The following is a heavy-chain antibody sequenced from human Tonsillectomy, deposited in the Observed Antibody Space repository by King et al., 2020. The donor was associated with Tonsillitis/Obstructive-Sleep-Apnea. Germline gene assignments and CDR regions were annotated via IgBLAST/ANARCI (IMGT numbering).Heavy chain of an antibody. Sequence: VQLVESGAEVKKPGESLRISCKGSGYSFTSYWISWVRQMPGKGLEWMGRIDPSDSYTNYSPSFQGHVTISADKSISNAYLQWSSLKASDTAMYYCARHPGGELHRSWFDPWGQGTLVTVSS. V-gene: IGHV5-10-1*03. CDR1: GYSFTSYW. CDR3: ARHPGGELHRSWFDP. CDR2: IDPSDSYT. D-gene: IGHD1-26*01. J-gene: IGHJ5*02.